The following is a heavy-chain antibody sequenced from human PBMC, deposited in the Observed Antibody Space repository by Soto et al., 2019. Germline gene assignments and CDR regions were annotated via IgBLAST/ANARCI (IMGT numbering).Heavy chain of an antibody. V-gene: IGHV1-46*01. CDR1: GYTFTSYY. CDR2: INPSGGST. Sequence: ASVKVSCKASGYTFTSYYMHWVRQAPGQGLEWMGIINPSGGSTSYAQKFQGRVTMTRDTSTSTVYMELSSLRSEDTAVYYCARDWFVLVPAPSPPPPYYGMDVWGKGTTVTVPS. J-gene: IGHJ6*04. D-gene: IGHD2-2*01. CDR3: ARDWFVLVPAPSPPPPYYGMDV.